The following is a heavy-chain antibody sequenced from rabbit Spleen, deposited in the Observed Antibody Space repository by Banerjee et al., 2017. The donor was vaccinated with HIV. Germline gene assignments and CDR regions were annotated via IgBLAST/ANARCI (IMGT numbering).Heavy chain of an antibody. Sequence: QSLEESGGDLVKPGASLTLTCTASGVSFSSNYYICWVRQAPGKGLEWIACIDSGSSGFTYFASWASGRFTISKTSSTTVTLQMTSLTAADTATYFCARDSGSSFSSYGMDLWGPGTLVTVS. CDR1: GVSFSSNYY. D-gene: IGHD8-1*01. CDR3: ARDSGSSFSSYGMDL. J-gene: IGHJ6*01. V-gene: IGHV1S40*01. CDR2: IDSGSSGFT.